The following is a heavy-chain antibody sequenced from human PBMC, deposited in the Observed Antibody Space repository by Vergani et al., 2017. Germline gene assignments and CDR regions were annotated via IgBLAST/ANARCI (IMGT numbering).Heavy chain of an antibody. CDR1: GGSISSSSYY. CDR2: IYYSGST. D-gene: IGHD4-23*01. J-gene: IGHJ4*02. V-gene: IGHV4-39*01. Sequence: QLQLQESGPGLVKPSETLSLTCTVSGGSISSSSYYWGWIRQPPGKGLEWIGSIYYSGSTYYNPSLKSRVTISVDTSKNQVSLKLSSVTAADTAVYYCARLVVRVVTLGRYYFDYWGQGTLVTVSS. CDR3: ARLVVRVVTLGRYYFDY.